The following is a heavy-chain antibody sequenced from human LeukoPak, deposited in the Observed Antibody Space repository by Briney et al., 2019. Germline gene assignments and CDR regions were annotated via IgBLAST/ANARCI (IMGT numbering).Heavy chain of an antibody. D-gene: IGHD3-10*01. J-gene: IGHJ4*02. CDR1: GFTFSSYW. CDR2: IRQGGSEK. Sequence: GGSLRLSCAASGFTFSSYWMSWVRQAPGKGLEWVANIRQGGSEKYYVDSVKARFTSDRDKDKISLYLQMHSLRDKDTAEYYCARKRSFGDYPDYWGQGNLVPVSS. CDR3: ARKRSFGDYPDY. V-gene: IGHV3-7*01.